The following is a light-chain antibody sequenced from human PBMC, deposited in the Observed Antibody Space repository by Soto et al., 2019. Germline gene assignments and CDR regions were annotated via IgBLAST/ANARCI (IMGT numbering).Light chain of an antibody. CDR1: QSISSW. CDR2: DAS. V-gene: IGKV1-5*01. Sequence: DIQMTQSPSTLSASVGDRVTITCRASQSISSWLAWFQQKPGKAPNLLIYDASSLQSGVPSRFSGSGSGTQFTLTISSLHPDDFATYFCQQYNSYSITFGQGTRLEIK. CDR3: QQYNSYSIT. J-gene: IGKJ5*01.